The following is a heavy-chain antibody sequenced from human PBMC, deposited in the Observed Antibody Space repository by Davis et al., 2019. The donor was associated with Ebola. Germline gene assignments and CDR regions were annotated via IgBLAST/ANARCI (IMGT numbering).Heavy chain of an antibody. Sequence: ASVKVSCKSSGHTFTSYGLVWVRQAPGLGLEWMGWISGFNTNTNFVQKFQGRVTVSKDTSTNTAYMDLRSLTSDDTAIYYCARAPNYDVLTGTSSYYFDYWGQGTLVTVSS. V-gene: IGHV1-18*04. D-gene: IGHD3-9*01. CDR1: GHTFTSYG. CDR3: ARAPNYDVLTGTSSYYFDY. CDR2: ISGFNTNT. J-gene: IGHJ4*02.